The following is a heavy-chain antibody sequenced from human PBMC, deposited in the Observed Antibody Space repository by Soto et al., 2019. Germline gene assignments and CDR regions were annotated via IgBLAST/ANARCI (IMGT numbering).Heavy chain of an antibody. CDR2: ISYDGSNK. D-gene: IGHD3-22*01. J-gene: IGHJ4*02. CDR3: ARDRDYYDSSGIDY. CDR1: GFTFSSYA. V-gene: IGHV3-30-3*01. Sequence: QVQLVESGGGVVQPGRSLRLSCAASGFTFSSYAMHWVRQAPGKGLEWVAVISYDGSNKYYADSVKGRFTISRDNYKNTLYLQMNSLRAEDTAVYYCARDRDYYDSSGIDYWGQGNLVTVSS.